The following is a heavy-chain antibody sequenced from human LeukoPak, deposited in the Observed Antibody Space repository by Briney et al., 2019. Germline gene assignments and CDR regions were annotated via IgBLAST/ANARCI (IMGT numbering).Heavy chain of an antibody. D-gene: IGHD3-16*02. J-gene: IGHJ4*02. V-gene: IGHV3-66*01. CDR1: GFTVSSNY. CDR3: AKDLAFGGVIVRRFDY. Sequence: GGSLRLSCAASGFTVSSNYMSWVRQAPGMGLEWVSVIYSGGSTYYADSVKGRFTISRDNSKNTLYLQMNSLRAEDTAVYYCAKDLAFGGVIVRRFDYWGQGTLVTVSS. CDR2: IYSGGST.